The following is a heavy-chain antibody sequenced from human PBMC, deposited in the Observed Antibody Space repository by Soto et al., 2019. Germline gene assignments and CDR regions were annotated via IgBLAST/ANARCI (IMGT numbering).Heavy chain of an antibody. V-gene: IGHV1-18*01. Sequence: QVQLVQSGPEVRKPGASVKVSCKASGYTFRDYGIAWVRQAPGQGLEWMGWISAFNGHTNYAQKFQGRVTVTADASTATAYMELRSLRPDDTAMYFCARGKGYGYDHWGRGTLVTVSS. D-gene: IGHD5-12*01. CDR2: ISAFNGHT. CDR3: ARGKGYGYDH. CDR1: GYTFRDYG. J-gene: IGHJ4*02.